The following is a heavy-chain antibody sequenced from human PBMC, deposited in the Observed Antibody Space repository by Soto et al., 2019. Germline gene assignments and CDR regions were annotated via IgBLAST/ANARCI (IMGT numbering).Heavy chain of an antibody. V-gene: IGHV3-33*01. CDR1: GFTFSSYG. CDR2: IWYDGSNK. J-gene: IGHJ4*02. CDR3: ARDLQYSSSSMDY. Sequence: GGSLRLSCAASGFTFSSYGMHWVRQAPGKGLEWVAVIWYDGSNKYYADSVKGRFTISRDNSKNTLYLQMNSLRAEDTAVYYCARDLQYSSSSMDYWGQGTLVTVSS. D-gene: IGHD6-6*01.